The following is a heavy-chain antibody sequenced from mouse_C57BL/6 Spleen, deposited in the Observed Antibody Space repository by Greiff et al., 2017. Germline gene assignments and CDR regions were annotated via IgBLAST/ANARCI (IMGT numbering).Heavy chain of an antibody. Sequence: VQLQQSGAELVRTGASVKLSCTASGFNIKDYYMHWVKQRPEQGLEWIGRIDPEDGDTEYAPKFQGKATMTADTSSNTAYLQLSSLTSEDTAVYYCTTDGNYVWFAYWGQGTLVTVSA. J-gene: IGHJ3*01. D-gene: IGHD2-1*01. CDR3: TTDGNYVWFAY. CDR1: GFNIKDYY. CDR2: IDPEDGDT. V-gene: IGHV14-1*01.